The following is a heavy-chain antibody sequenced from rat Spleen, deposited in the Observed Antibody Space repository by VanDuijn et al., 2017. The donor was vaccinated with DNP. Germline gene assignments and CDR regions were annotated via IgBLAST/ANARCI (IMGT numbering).Heavy chain of an antibody. CDR3: ARWNSGPDA. J-gene: IGHJ4*01. V-gene: IGHV3-1*01. Sequence: EVQLQESGPGLVKPSQSLSLTCSVTGYSITSNYWAWIRKFPGNKMEWMGYISYSGYTGYNPSLKSRISIARDTSKNQFFLQLNAVTTEDTATYDCARWNSGPDAWGQGASVTVSS. D-gene: IGHD4-3*01. CDR1: GYSITSNY. CDR2: ISYSGYT.